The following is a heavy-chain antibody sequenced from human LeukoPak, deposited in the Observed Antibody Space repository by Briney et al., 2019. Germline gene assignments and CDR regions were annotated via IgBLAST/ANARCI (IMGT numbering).Heavy chain of an antibody. Sequence: SVKVSCKASGFTFTNSAVQWVRQARGQRLEWIGWIVVGSGNTNYAQKFQERVTITRDMSTSTAYMELSSLRSEDTAVYYCAASPDYYDSSGYSYYFDYWGQGTLVTVSS. CDR1: GFTFTNSA. CDR2: IVVGSGNT. D-gene: IGHD3-22*01. CDR3: AASPDYYDSSGYSYYFDY. J-gene: IGHJ4*02. V-gene: IGHV1-58*01.